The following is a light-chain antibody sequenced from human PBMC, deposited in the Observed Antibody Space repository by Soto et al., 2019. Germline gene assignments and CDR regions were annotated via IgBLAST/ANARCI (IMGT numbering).Light chain of an antibody. CDR3: QKFNTAPLT. CDR1: QDISVY. CDR2: SAS. J-gene: IGKJ5*01. V-gene: IGKV1-27*01. Sequence: DIQMTQSQSSLSASVGDRVTITCRASQDISVYLAWYQQKPGKVPKLLIYSASTLQSGVPSRFSGSGSGTDVPLTISSLQPEDVATYYCQKFNTAPLTVGQGTRLEIK.